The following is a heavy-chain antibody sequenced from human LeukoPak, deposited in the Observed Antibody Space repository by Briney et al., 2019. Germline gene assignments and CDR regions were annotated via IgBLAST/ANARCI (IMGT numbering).Heavy chain of an antibody. D-gene: IGHD3-3*01. CDR3: ATADYDFWSGYGMDV. Sequence: RGGSLRLSCSASGFTVSYNYMSWVRRAPGKGLEWVSAISGSGGSTYYADSVKGRFTISRDNSKNTLYLQMNSLRAEDTAVYYCATADYDFWSGYGMDVWGQGTTVTVSS. CDR2: ISGSGGST. J-gene: IGHJ6*02. V-gene: IGHV3-23*01. CDR1: GFTVSYNY.